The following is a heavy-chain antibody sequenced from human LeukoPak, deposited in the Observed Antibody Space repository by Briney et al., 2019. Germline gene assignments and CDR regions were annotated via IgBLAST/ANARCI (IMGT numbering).Heavy chain of an antibody. V-gene: IGHV4-34*01. CDR2: INHSGST. Sequence: PSETLSLTCAVYGGSFSGYYWSWIRQPPGKGLEWIGEINHSGSTNYNPSLKSRVTISVDTSKNQFSLKLSSVTAADTAVYYCARGYFLYYDFWSGQNWFDPWGQGTLVTVSS. CDR1: GGSFSGYY. D-gene: IGHD3-3*01. CDR3: ARGYFLYYDFWSGQNWFDP. J-gene: IGHJ5*02.